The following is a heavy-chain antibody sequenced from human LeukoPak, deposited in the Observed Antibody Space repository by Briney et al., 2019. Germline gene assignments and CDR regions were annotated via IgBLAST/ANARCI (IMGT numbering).Heavy chain of an antibody. J-gene: IGHJ4*02. D-gene: IGHD6-19*01. CDR2: IGSSGAIR. CDR3: ALLAVASDFDY. Sequence: GGSLRLSCAVSGFPFSVYEMIWVRQAPGKGLEWVSNIGSSGAIRHYADSVKGRFSISRDNAENSLFLQMNSLRVEDTGIYYCALLAVASDFDYWGQGALVTVSS. CDR1: GFPFSVYE. V-gene: IGHV3-48*03.